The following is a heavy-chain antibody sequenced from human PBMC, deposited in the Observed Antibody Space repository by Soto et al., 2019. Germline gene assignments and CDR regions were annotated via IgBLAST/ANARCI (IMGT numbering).Heavy chain of an antibody. Sequence: ASVKVSCKASGYTFADYYIHWVRQAPGQGLEWVGWINPDSGGTNLAQRFQGRVTMTSDTSINTAYMELSSLRSDDTAVYYCAIRTGQLAIISEFDGDWFFEVWGRGTLVTVSS. CDR3: AIRTGQLAIISEFDGDWFFEV. J-gene: IGHJ2*01. V-gene: IGHV1-2*02. D-gene: IGHD2-2*01. CDR1: GYTFADYY. CDR2: INPDSGGT.